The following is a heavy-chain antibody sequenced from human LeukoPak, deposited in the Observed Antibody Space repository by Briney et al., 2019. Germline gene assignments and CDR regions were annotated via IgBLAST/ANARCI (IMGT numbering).Heavy chain of an antibody. CDR1: GFTFSSYG. Sequence: GGSLRLSCAASGFTFSSYGMHWVRQAPGKGLEWVAAIRYDGSNKYYADSVKGRFTISRDNSKNTLYLQMNSLRAEDTAVYYCASGVADYGDYVWYYFDYWGQGTLVTVSS. D-gene: IGHD4-17*01. J-gene: IGHJ4*02. CDR2: IRYDGSNK. CDR3: ASGVADYGDYVWYYFDY. V-gene: IGHV3-33*01.